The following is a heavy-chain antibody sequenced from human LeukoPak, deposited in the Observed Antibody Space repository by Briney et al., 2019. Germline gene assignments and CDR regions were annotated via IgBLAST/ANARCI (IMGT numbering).Heavy chain of an antibody. V-gene: IGHV3-23*01. CDR3: AKDRVVGSSWYYFDY. J-gene: IGHJ4*02. CDR1: GFTFSGYA. D-gene: IGHD6-13*01. Sequence: PGGSLRLSCAASGFTFSGYAMSWVRQAPGKGLEWVSAISGSGGSTYYADSVKGRFTISRDNSKNTLYLQMNSLRAEDTAVYYCAKDRVVGSSWYYFDYWGQGTLVTVSS. CDR2: ISGSGGST.